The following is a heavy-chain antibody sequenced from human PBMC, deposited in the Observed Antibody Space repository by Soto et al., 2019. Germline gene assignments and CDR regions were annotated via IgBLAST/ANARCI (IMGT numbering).Heavy chain of an antibody. J-gene: IGHJ3*02. Sequence: SETLSLTCTVSGDSNSSDYWNWMRQPPGKGREWIGHIHDSGDTNHNPALGSRVNISLDTSKKKFSLNLTSVTAADTAVYCCARSPFRHAFDIWGQGTMVTV. D-gene: IGHD2-21*01. CDR3: ARSPFRHAFDI. V-gene: IGHV4-59*01. CDR2: IHDSGDT. CDR1: GDSNSSDY.